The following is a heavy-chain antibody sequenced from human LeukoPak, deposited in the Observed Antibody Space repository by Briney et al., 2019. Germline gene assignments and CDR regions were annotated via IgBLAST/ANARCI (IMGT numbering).Heavy chain of an antibody. Sequence: PGGSLRLSCAASGFTFSSYGMHWVRQAPGKGLEWVALVSYDGSNKYYADSVKGRFTISRDNSKNTVYLQMNSLRPEDTAMYYCAKDRTSYSSSWYVDAFDIWGQGTVVTVSS. V-gene: IGHV3-30*18. CDR2: VSYDGSNK. D-gene: IGHD2-2*01. CDR3: AKDRTSYSSSWYVDAFDI. CDR1: GFTFSSYG. J-gene: IGHJ3*02.